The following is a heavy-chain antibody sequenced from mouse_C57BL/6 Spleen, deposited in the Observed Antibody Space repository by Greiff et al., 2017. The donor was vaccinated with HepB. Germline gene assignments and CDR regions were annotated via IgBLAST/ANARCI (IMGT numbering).Heavy chain of an antibody. D-gene: IGHD2-4*01. Sequence: QVQLQQSGAELVRPGTSVKVSCKASGYAFTNYLIEWVKQRPGQGLEWIGVINPGSGGTNYNEKFKGKATLTADKSSSTAYMQLSSLTSEDSAVYFCARDDDYVFYFDYWGQGTTLTVSS. V-gene: IGHV1-54*01. CDR2: INPGSGGT. J-gene: IGHJ2*01. CDR1: GYAFTNYL. CDR3: ARDDDYVFYFDY.